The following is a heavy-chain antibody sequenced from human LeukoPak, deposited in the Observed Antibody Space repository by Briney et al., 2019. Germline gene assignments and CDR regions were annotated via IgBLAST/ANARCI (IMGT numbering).Heavy chain of an antibody. CDR2: IKQDGSEK. V-gene: IGHV3-7*01. CDR1: GFTFSNYW. J-gene: IGHJ6*02. Sequence: GGSLRLSCAASGFTFSNYWMSWVRQAPGRGLEWVANIKQDGSEKYYVDSVKGRFTISRDNSKNTLYLQMNSLRAEDTAVYYCAKDLGYGYSYGYSDYYYYGMDVWGQGTTVTVSS. D-gene: IGHD5-18*01. CDR3: AKDLGYGYSYGYSDYYYYGMDV.